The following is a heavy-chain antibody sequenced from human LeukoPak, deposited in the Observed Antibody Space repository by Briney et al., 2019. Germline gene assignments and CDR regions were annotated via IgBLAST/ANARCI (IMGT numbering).Heavy chain of an antibody. CDR3: VREGENWNFFDY. J-gene: IGHJ4*02. Sequence: GGSLRLSCATAGFTFINYEINWVRQAPGKGLEWVSYISSGASIIYYADSVKGRFTISRDNAKNLVYLQMNSLRAEDTSVYYCVREGENWNFFDYWGQGTLVTVSS. V-gene: IGHV3-48*03. D-gene: IGHD1-7*01. CDR2: ISSGASII. CDR1: GFTFINYE.